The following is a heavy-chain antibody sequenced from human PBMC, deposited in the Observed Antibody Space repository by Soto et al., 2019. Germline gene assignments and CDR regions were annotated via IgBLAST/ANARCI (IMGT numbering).Heavy chain of an antibody. CDR2: IKSKTDGGTT. Sequence: GGSLRLSCVASGFTFSYAWMSWVRQAPGKGPEWVGRIKSKTDGGTTDYPAPVKGRFTLSRDDSKNTVYLQMNSLKTEDTAIYYCTHDYGDYRYYFDYWGQGTLVTVSS. D-gene: IGHD4-17*01. V-gene: IGHV3-15*01. CDR3: THDYGDYRYYFDY. CDR1: GFTFSYAW. J-gene: IGHJ4*02.